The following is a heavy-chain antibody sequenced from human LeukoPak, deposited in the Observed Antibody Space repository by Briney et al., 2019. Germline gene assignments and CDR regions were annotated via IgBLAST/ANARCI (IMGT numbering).Heavy chain of an antibody. CDR3: ARGSRRDGCTPFSS. Sequence: SETLSLTCTVSGGSISSYYWNWIRQPPGKGLEWIGYIFYSGGTNYNPSLKSRVTISVDTSKNQFSLKVNSVTAADTAVYYCARGSRRDGCTPFSSWGRGTLVTVSS. J-gene: IGHJ5*02. D-gene: IGHD5-24*01. V-gene: IGHV4-59*01. CDR2: IFYSGGT. CDR1: GGSISSYY.